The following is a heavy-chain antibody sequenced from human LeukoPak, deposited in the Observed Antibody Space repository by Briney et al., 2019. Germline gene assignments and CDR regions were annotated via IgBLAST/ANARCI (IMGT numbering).Heavy chain of an antibody. J-gene: IGHJ6*03. CDR1: GGSISSSSYY. Sequence: TSETLSLTCTVSGGSISSSSYYWGWIRQPPGKGLEWIGSIYYSGSTYYNPSLKSRVTISVDTSKNQFSLKLSSVTAADTAVYYCARCPYDSSGYYSYYYYYMDVWGKGTTVTVSS. V-gene: IGHV4-39*01. CDR2: IYYSGST. D-gene: IGHD3-22*01. CDR3: ARCPYDSSGYYSYYYYYMDV.